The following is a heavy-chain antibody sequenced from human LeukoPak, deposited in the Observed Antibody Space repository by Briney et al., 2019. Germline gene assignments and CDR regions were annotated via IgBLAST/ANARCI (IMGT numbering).Heavy chain of an antibody. V-gene: IGHV4-34*01. CDR1: GGSFSGYY. CDR3: ATRKLGNDY. Sequence: PSETLSLTCAVYGGSFSGYYWSWIRQPPGKGLEWIGEINHSGRTNYNPSLKSRVTISVDTSKNQFSLKLYSVTAADTAVYYCATRKLGNDYWGQGTLVTVSS. J-gene: IGHJ4*02. D-gene: IGHD7-27*01. CDR2: INHSGRT.